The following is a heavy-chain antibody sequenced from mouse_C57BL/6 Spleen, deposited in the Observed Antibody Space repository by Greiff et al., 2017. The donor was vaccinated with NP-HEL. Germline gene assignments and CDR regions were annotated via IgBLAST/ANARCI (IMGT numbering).Heavy chain of an antibody. CDR3: ARTVYYDFLWYFDV. J-gene: IGHJ1*03. CDR1: GYTFTDYN. CDR2: INPNNGGT. D-gene: IGHD2-4*01. V-gene: IGHV1-18*01. Sequence: VQLKQSGPELVKPGASVKIPCKASGYTFTDYNMDWVKQSHGKSLEWIGDINPNNGGTIYNQKFKGKATLTVDKSSSTAYMELRSLTSEDTAVYYCARTVYYDFLWYFDVWGTGTTVTVSS.